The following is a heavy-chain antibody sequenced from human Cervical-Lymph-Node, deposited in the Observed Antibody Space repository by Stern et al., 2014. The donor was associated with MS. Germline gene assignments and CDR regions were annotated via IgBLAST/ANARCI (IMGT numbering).Heavy chain of an antibody. V-gene: IGHV1-69*01. D-gene: IGHD2-21*02. Sequence: QLVQSGSEVKKPGSSVRVSCKASGGNFGTFAVNWVRQAPGQGLEWMGGIFPMFGIANYAQKFQDRVTIAADESTTTAYMELISLTSDDTAVYFCAREAFIKSDTFDFWGQGTLVTVSS. CDR2: IFPMFGIA. CDR3: AREAFIKSDTFDF. J-gene: IGHJ4*02. CDR1: GGNFGTFA.